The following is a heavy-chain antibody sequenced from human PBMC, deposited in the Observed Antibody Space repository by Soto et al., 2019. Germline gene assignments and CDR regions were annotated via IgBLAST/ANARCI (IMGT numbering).Heavy chain of an antibody. Sequence: EVHVFESGGGLVQSGGSLRLSCAASGFSFSDYSMAWVRQTPEKGLEWVSGMSIGGEKTFYIDSVKGRFIVSRDSSRDTVYFQMNRLRVEDTAVYYCARWNGYGDLWGQGTLVTVSS. CDR3: ARWNGYGDL. V-gene: IGHV3-23*01. D-gene: IGHD1-1*01. CDR2: MSIGGEKT. J-gene: IGHJ4*02. CDR1: GFSFSDYS.